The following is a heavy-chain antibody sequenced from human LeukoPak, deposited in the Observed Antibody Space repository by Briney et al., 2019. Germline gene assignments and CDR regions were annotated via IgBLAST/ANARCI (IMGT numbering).Heavy chain of an antibody. Sequence: QPGGSLRLSCAASGFIFSNYWMTWVRQAPGKGLEWVANIKQDGSEKYYLGSLEGRFTISRDNAKNPLYLHMISLRAEDTAVYYCAGGHHPGSSVWYVVDYWGQGTLVSVSS. D-gene: IGHD6-19*01. J-gene: IGHJ4*02. V-gene: IGHV3-7*01. CDR3: AGGHHPGSSVWYVVDY. CDR2: IKQDGSEK. CDR1: GFIFSNYW.